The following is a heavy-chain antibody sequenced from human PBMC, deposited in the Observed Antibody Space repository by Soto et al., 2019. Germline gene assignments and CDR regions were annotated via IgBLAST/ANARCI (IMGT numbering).Heavy chain of an antibody. CDR2: IGTRGKTK. V-gene: IGHV3-11*01. CDR3: ARDGTEYYGEYYDY. D-gene: IGHD4-17*01. Sequence: QVQLVESGGGLVKPGGSLRLSCATSGFTVSDYYMSWIRQAPGKGLEWVSYIGTRGKTKYYADSVRGRFTISRDTAKKSLYLQTNSLRADDTAGYYCARDGTEYYGEYYDYWGQGIPVTVSS. CDR1: GFTVSDYY. J-gene: IGHJ4*02.